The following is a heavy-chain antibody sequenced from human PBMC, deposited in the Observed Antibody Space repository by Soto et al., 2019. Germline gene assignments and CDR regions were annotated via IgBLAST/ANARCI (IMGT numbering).Heavy chain of an antibody. D-gene: IGHD6-6*01. CDR3: ARREYSSSRAGRTYYYYYGMDV. J-gene: IGHJ6*02. Sequence: GESLKISCKGSGYSFTSYWIGWVRQMPGKGLEWMGIIYPGDSDTRYSPSFQGQVTISADKPISTAYLQWSSLKASDTAMYYCARREYSSSRAGRTYYYYYGMDVWGQGTTVTVSS. CDR1: GYSFTSYW. V-gene: IGHV5-51*01. CDR2: IYPGDSDT.